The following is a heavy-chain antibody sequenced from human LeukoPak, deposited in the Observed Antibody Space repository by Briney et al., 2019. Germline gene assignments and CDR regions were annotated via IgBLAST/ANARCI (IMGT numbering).Heavy chain of an antibody. CDR3: ARGSLGSTSPINWFDP. CDR2: INHSGST. J-gene: IGHJ5*02. D-gene: IGHD2-2*01. Sequence: PSETLSLTCAVYGGSFSGYYWSWIRQPPGKGLEWIGEINHSGSTNYNPSLKSRVTISVDTSKNQFSLKLSSVTAADTAVYYCARGSLGSTSPINWFDPWGQGTLVTVSS. V-gene: IGHV4-34*01. CDR1: GGSFSGYY.